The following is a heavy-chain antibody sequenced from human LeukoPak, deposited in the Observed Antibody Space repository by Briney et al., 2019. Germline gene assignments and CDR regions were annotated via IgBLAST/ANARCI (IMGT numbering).Heavy chain of an antibody. J-gene: IGHJ4*02. Sequence: SETLSLTCAVYGGSFSGYYWSWIRQPPGKGLEWIGEINHSGSTNYNPSLKSRVTTSVDTSKNQFSLKLSSVTAADTAVYYCARIGNVDYFDYWGQGTLVTVSS. D-gene: IGHD2-21*01. CDR2: INHSGST. CDR3: ARIGNVDYFDY. CDR1: GGSFSGYY. V-gene: IGHV4-34*01.